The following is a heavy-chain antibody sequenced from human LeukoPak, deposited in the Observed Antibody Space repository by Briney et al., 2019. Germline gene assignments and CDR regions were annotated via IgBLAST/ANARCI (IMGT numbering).Heavy chain of an antibody. V-gene: IGHV4-39*01. CDR1: GGSISSSSYY. Sequence: SETLSLTCTVSGGSISSSSYYWGWIRQPPGKGLEWIGSICYSGTTYHSPSLRSRLTMSIDTSKNQFSLKLSSVTAADTAVYHCARHYYGSDVWGYYFDNWGQGTLVAVSS. D-gene: IGHD3-22*01. J-gene: IGHJ4*02. CDR3: ARHYYGSDVWGYYFDN. CDR2: ICYSGTT.